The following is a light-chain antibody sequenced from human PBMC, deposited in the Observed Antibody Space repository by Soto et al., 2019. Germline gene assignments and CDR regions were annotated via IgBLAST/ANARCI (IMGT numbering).Light chain of an antibody. V-gene: IGKV3-15*01. CDR1: HSVSNN. CDR3: QHYNSWPLT. J-gene: IGKJ4*01. CDR2: HAS. Sequence: ETVMTQSPASLSVSPGERATLSCRASHSVSNNLAWYQQKPGQAPRLLIYHASTRAPGIPARFSGSGSGTALTRTISSVQSEDSAVYYCQHYNSWPLTFGGGTKVEIK.